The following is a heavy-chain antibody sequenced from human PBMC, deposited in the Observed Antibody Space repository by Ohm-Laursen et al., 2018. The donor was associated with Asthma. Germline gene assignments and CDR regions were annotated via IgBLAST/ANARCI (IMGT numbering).Heavy chain of an antibody. J-gene: IGHJ4*02. CDR3: AKGANYGILTGYYDPSYFDY. D-gene: IGHD3-9*01. V-gene: IGHV3-30-3*01. CDR2: ISYDGSNK. Sequence: SLRLSCSAPGFTFSTYAMNWVRQAPGKGLEWVAVISYDGSNKYYADSVKGRFTISKDNSKNTLYLQMNSLSAEDTAVYYCAKGANYGILTGYYDPSYFDYWGQGTLVTVSS. CDR1: GFTFSTYA.